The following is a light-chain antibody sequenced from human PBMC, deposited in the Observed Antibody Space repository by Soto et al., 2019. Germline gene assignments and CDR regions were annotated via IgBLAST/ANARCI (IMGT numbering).Light chain of an antibody. CDR1: SSAVGGSKY. J-gene: IGLJ1*01. V-gene: IGLV2-8*01. CDR2: EVN. CDR3: FSYADTNNFV. Sequence: QSVLTQPPCASGSPGQSVSLSCRGGSSAVGGSKYVSWYQVQPGKAPTLIISEVNRRPAGAPDRFSGSKSGNTASLTVSGLQAEDEADYYCFSYADTNNFVFGYGNKLTVL.